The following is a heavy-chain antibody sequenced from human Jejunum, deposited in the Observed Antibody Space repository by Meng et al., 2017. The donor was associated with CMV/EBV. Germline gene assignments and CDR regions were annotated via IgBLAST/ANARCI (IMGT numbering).Heavy chain of an antibody. CDR1: GGSISSSSHY. J-gene: IGHJ4*02. Sequence: VSGGSISSSSHYWVWMRQPPGKGLEWIGNIYFSGSTHYDPSLESRVTISVDTSKNQFSLRLTSVTAADTAVYYCARQIWEPKVADSWGRGTLVTVSS. D-gene: IGHD1-26*01. CDR3: ARQIWEPKVADS. CDR2: IYFSGST. V-gene: IGHV4-39*01.